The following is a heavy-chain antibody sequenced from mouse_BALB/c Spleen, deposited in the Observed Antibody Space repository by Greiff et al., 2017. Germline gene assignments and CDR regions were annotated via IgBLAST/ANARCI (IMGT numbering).Heavy chain of an antibody. CDR3: AREVTTATFAY. CDR1: GFTFSDYY. J-gene: IGHJ3*01. Sequence: EVKLVESGGGLVKPGGSLKLSCAASGFTFSDYYMYWVRQTPEKRLEWVATISDGGSYTYYPDSVKGRFTISRDNAKNNLYLQMSSLKSEDTAMYYCAREVTTATFAYWGQGTLVTVSA. V-gene: IGHV5-4*02. CDR2: ISDGGSYT. D-gene: IGHD1-2*01.